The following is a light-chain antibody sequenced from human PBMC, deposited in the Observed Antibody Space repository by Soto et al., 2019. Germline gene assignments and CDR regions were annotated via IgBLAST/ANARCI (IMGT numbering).Light chain of an antibody. V-gene: IGKV1-13*02. CDR1: QDIRGA. CDR3: QQFNAYPIT. CDR2: DVS. Sequence: AIQVTQSPSSLSASVGDRVTITCRASQDIRGALAWYQQKPGKPPRLLIYDVSTLESGVPSRFSGSSSGTEFTLIISSVQSVDLGTYLCQQFNAYPITFGHGTRLEIK. J-gene: IGKJ5*01.